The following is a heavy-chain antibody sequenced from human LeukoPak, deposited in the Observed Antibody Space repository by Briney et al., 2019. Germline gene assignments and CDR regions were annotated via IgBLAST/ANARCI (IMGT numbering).Heavy chain of an antibody. CDR1: GFTLSSYA. J-gene: IGHJ6*03. V-gene: IGHV3-30*02. D-gene: IGHD2-2*01. Sequence: GRSLRLSCAASGFTLSSYAMHWVRQAPGKGLEWVAFIRYDGSNKYYADSVKGRFTISRDNSKNTLYLQMNSLRAEDTAVYYCAKDGSSTSSYYYYYMDVWGKGTTVTVSS. CDR2: IRYDGSNK. CDR3: AKDGSSTSSYYYYYMDV.